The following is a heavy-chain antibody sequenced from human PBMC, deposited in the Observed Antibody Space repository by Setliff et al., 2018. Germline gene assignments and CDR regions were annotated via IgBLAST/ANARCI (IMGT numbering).Heavy chain of an antibody. J-gene: IGHJ3*02. CDR1: FSGSY. CDR3: ARLLVVTDAFDI. D-gene: IGHD3-22*01. CDR2: INHSGST. Sequence: SETLSLTCGVSFSGSYWSWIRQPPGKGLEWIGEINHSGSTDSNPSLKSRVTISVDTSKNQFSLKLSSVTAADTAVYYCARLLVVTDAFDIWGQGTMVTVSS. V-gene: IGHV4-34*01.